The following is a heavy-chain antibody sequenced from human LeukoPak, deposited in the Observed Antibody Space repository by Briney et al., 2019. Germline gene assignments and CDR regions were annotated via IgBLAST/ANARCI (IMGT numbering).Heavy chain of an antibody. Sequence: NPSETLSLTCTVSGASISSSDYYRGWIRQPPGKGLEWIGSLYYSGSTYYNPSLKNRVTISVDTSKNQFSLNLISVTAADTAVYYCARDFVGAYQSPWGQGTLVTVSS. CDR2: LYYSGST. J-gene: IGHJ5*02. D-gene: IGHD2-2*01. CDR3: ARDFVGAYQSP. CDR1: GASISSSDYY. V-gene: IGHV4-39*02.